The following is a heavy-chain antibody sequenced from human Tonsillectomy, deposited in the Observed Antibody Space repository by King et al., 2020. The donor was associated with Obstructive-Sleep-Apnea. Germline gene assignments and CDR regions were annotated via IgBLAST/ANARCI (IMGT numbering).Heavy chain of an antibody. D-gene: IGHD2-15*01. CDR1: GGTFSSYA. Sequence: QLVQSGAEVKKPGSSVKVSCKASGGTFSSYAISWVRQAPGQGLEWMVGIIPIFGTAYYAQKFQGRVTITADESTSTAYMELSSLRSEDTAVYYCASGGEENCSGGSCYLHWFDPWGQGTLVTVSS. CDR3: ASGGEENCSGGSCYLHWFDP. V-gene: IGHV1-69*01. CDR2: IIPIFGTA. J-gene: IGHJ5*02.